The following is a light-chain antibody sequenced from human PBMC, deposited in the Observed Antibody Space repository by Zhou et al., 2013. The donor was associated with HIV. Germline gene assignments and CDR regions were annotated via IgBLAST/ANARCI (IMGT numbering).Light chain of an antibody. CDR1: QDISNY. V-gene: IGKV1-33*01. CDR3: LP. J-gene: IGKJ1*01. CDR2: DAS. Sequence: DIQMTQSPSSLSASVGDRVTITCQASQDISNYLNWYQQKPGKAPKLLIYDASNLETGVPSRFSGSGSGTDFTFTISSLQPEDVATYYCLPFGQGTKVEIK.